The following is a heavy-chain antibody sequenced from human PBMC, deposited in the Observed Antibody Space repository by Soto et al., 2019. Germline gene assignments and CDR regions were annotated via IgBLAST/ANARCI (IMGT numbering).Heavy chain of an antibody. CDR2: IYYSGST. CDR3: ARQQLVHYYSGMDV. D-gene: IGHD6-13*01. CDR1: GGSISSSSYY. J-gene: IGHJ6*02. Sequence: QLQLQESGPGLVKPSETLSLTCTVSGGSISSSSYYWGWIRQPPGKGLEWIGSIYYSGSTYYNPSLKSRVTIXGXTXXNQFSTKLSSVTAADTAVYYCARQQLVHYYSGMDVWGQGTTVTVSS. V-gene: IGHV4-39*01.